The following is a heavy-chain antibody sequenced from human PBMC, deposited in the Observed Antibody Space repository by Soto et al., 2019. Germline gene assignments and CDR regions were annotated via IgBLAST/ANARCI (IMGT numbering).Heavy chain of an antibody. CDR1: VLTFSNYC. Sequence: PWGSRSISWAASVLTFSNYCMNWVRQSPVKGLEWVGGISGTGGSAYHADSVRCRLTISRDDSKNTLYLQMNSLRAEDTAIYYCVKEGSGWDSRGSFDFWGRGTMVTVSS. D-gene: IGHD6-19*01. CDR3: VKEGSGWDSRGSFDF. V-gene: IGHV3-23*01. CDR2: ISGTGGSA. J-gene: IGHJ3*01.